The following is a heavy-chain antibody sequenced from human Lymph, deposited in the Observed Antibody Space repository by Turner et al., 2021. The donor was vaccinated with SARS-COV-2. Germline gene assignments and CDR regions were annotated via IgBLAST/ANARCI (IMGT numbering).Heavy chain of an antibody. V-gene: IGHV4-39*01. J-gene: IGHJ2*01. Sequence: QLQLQESGPGLVKPSENRSRTCTVSVGSISSSSYYWGWIRQPPGKGLQWIGSLSYSGSPYYNPSLKSRLPISVDTSKNQFSLKLSSVTAADTAVYYCARRRQWLVHWYFDLWGRGTLVTVSS. D-gene: IGHD6-19*01. CDR1: VGSISSSSYY. CDR2: LSYSGSP. CDR3: ARRRQWLVHWYFDL.